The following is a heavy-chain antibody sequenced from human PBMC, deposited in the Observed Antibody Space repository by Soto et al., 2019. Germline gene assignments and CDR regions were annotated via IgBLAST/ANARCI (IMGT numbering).Heavy chain of an antibody. Sequence: SETLSLTCTVSGGSISSSSYYWGWIRQPPGKGLEWIGSIYYSGSTYYNPSLKSRVTISVDTSKNQFSLKLSSVTAADTAVYYCARRRPTYFDYWGQGTLVTVSS. CDR2: IYYSGST. V-gene: IGHV4-39*01. CDR1: GGSISSSSYY. J-gene: IGHJ4*02. CDR3: ARRRPTYFDY.